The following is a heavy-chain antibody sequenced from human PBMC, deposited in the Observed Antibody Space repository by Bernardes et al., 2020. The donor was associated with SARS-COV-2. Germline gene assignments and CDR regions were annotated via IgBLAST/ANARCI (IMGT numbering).Heavy chain of an antibody. CDR3: AREGGIVGATERYYYYYGMDV. D-gene: IGHD1-26*01. CDR2: IYSGGST. J-gene: IGHJ6*02. CDR1: GFTVSSNY. Sequence: GGSLRLSRAASGFTVSSNYMSWVRQAPGKGLEWVSVIYSGGSTYYADSVKGRFTISRDNSKNTLYLQMNSLRAEDTAVYYCAREGGIVGATERYYYYYGMDVWGQGTTVTVSS. V-gene: IGHV3-53*01.